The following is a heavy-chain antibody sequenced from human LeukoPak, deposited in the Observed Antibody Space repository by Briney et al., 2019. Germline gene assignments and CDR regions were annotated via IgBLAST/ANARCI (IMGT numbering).Heavy chain of an antibody. CDR3: ARDMSPWESKNPDAFDI. D-gene: IGHD1-26*01. CDR1: WFTFSSHY. J-gene: IGHJ3*02. V-gene: IGHV3-53*01. Sequence: GALRLSFATSWFTFSSHYINLVRQAPRKGLEWVPGFYSAGSTYYADSVRGRFTISRDNSKNTLYLQMNSLRVEDTAIYYCARDMSPWESKNPDAFDIWGQGTMVTVSS. CDR2: FYSAGST.